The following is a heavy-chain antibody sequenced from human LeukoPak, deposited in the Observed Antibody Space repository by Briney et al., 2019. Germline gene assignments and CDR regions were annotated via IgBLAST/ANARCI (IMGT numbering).Heavy chain of an antibody. CDR3: ARGGLFKYFFDY. CDR2: ISSSGSTR. CDR1: GFTFSDYY. J-gene: IGHJ4*02. V-gene: IGHV3-11*04. D-gene: IGHD2-15*01. Sequence: GSLRLSCAASGFTFSDYYMTWIRQSPGKGLEWISYISSSGSTRYYADSVKGRFTIFRDNAKNSLFLQMYSLRAEDTAVYYCARGGLFKYFFDYWGQGTPVTVSS.